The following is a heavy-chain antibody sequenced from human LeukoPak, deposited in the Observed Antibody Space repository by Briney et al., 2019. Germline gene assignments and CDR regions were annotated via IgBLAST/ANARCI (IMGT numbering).Heavy chain of an antibody. Sequence: GGSLRLSCAASGFTFSSYWMHWVRQAPGKGLVWVSRINSDGSSTSYADSVKGRFTISRDNAKNSLYLQMNSLRAEDTAVYYCAREDYYYYYYMDVWGKGTTVTVSS. CDR2: INSDGSST. CDR3: AREDYYYYYYMDV. CDR1: GFTFSSYW. V-gene: IGHV3-74*01. J-gene: IGHJ6*03.